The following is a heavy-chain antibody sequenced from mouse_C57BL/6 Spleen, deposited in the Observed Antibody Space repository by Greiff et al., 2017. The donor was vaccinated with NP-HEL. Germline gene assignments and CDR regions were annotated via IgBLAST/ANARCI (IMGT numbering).Heavy chain of an antibody. D-gene: IGHD1-1*01. Sequence: QVQLKQSGAELVRPGTSVKVSCKASGYAFTNYLIEWVKQRPGQGLEWIGVINPGSGGTNYNEKFKGKATLTADKSSSTAYMQLSSLTSEDSAVYFCARGDYYGSSAYWGQGTTLTVSS. CDR3: ARGDYYGSSAY. CDR1: GYAFTNYL. J-gene: IGHJ2*01. V-gene: IGHV1-54*01. CDR2: INPGSGGT.